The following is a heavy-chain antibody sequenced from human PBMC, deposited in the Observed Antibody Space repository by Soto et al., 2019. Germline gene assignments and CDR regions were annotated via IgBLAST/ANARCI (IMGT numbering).Heavy chain of an antibody. J-gene: IGHJ5*02. CDR1: GYTFTSYG. Sequence: QVQLVQSGAEVKKPGASVKVSCKASGYTFTSYGISWVRQAPGQGLEWMGWISAYNGNTNYAQKLQGRVTMTTDTATSTAYMELRSLRSDDTAVYYCARAYLQYQLLFYWFDPWGQGTLVTVSS. D-gene: IGHD2-2*01. CDR2: ISAYNGNT. CDR3: ARAYLQYQLLFYWFDP. V-gene: IGHV1-18*01.